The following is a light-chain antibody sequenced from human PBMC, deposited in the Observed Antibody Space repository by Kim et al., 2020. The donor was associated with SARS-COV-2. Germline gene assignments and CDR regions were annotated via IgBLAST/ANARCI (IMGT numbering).Light chain of an antibody. V-gene: IGKV3-11*01. CDR2: DTS. CDR1: RTASSS. J-gene: IGKJ1*01. CDR3: QQCSNWRWT. Sequence: SPGKAAPPSGSARRTASSSLAWYQQKPGQAPRLFIYDTSERATGIPNRFSGSGSGTDFTLTISSLEPEDFAVYYCQQCSNWRWTFGQGTRVEIK.